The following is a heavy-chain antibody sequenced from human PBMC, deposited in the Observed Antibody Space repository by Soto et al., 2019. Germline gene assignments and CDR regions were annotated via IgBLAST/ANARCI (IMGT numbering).Heavy chain of an antibody. D-gene: IGHD3-22*01. CDR3: TREGYYDSSGYSP. CDR2: ISASGDST. J-gene: IGHJ5*02. V-gene: IGHV3-23*01. CDR1: GFTFNSYA. Sequence: GGSLRLSCAASGFTFNSYAMSWVRQAPGKGLEWVSAISASGDSTYYADAVKGRFTISRDDSKSIAYLQMNSLKTEDTAVYYCTREGYYDSSGYSPWGQGTLVTVSS.